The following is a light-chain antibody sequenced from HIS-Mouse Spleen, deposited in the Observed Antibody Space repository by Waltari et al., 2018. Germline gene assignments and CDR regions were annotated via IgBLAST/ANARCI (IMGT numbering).Light chain of an antibody. CDR2: AAS. V-gene: IGKV1-8*01. Sequence: AIRMTQSPSSFSASTGDRVTITCRASQGISSYLAWYQQKPGKAPKLLIYAASTLQSGVPSRFSGSGSGTDFTLTISCLQSEDFATYYCQQYYSYIPITFGQGTRLEIK. J-gene: IGKJ5*01. CDR3: QQYYSYIPIT. CDR1: QGISSY.